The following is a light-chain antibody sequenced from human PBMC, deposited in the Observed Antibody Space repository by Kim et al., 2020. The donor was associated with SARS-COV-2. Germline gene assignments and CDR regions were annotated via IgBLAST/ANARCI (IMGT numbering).Light chain of an antibody. CDR2: LGS. V-gene: IGKV2-28*01. CDR3: MQVIQTPLP. Sequence: DIVMTQSPLSLPVTPGEPASISCRSSQSLLHSDGYNDLDWYLQKPGQSPQLLIYLGSNRASGVPDRSSGSGSGTDFTLRISRLEAEDVGVFYCMQVIQTPLPFGQGTKVYIK. J-gene: IGKJ1*01. CDR1: QSLLHSDGYND.